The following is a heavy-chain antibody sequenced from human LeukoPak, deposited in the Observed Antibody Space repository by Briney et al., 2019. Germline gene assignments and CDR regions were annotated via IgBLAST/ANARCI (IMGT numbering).Heavy chain of an antibody. V-gene: IGHV3-23*01. Sequence: GGSLRLSCAASGFTISTYGMSWVRQAPGKGREWVSSISGGTTYYADSVKGRFTISRDNSKNTVSLQMNSLRAEDTAVYYCAKDGGGEDYMDVWGKGTTVTVSS. CDR1: GFTISTYG. CDR3: AKDGGGEDYMDV. D-gene: IGHD2-21*01. J-gene: IGHJ6*03. CDR2: ISGGTT.